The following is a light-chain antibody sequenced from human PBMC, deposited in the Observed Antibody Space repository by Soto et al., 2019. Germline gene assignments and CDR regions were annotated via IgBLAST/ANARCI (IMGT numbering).Light chain of an antibody. J-gene: IGLJ1*01. CDR1: SSNIGAGYD. CDR3: QSYDSSLSGRGV. Sequence: QSVLTQPPSVSGAPGQRVTISCTGSSSNIGAGYDVHWYQQLPGTAPKLLIYGNSNRPSGVPDRFSGSKSGTSASLAITGLQAKDEADYYCQSYDSSLSGRGVFGTGTKVTVL. CDR2: GNS. V-gene: IGLV1-40*01.